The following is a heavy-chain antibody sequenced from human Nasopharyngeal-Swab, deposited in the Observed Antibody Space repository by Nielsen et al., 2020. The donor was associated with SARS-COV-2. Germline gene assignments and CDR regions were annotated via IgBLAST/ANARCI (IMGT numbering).Heavy chain of an antibody. CDR3: ARGFDY. CDR1: GAFTITSY. V-gene: IGHV4-59*08. CDR2: IHYSGST. Sequence: SETRSLTGTASGAFTITSYWSWIRQPPGKGLEGIGYIHYSGSTNYNPSLKSRDTISVDTSKNQFSLRLSSVTAADTAVYHCARGFDYWGQGTLVTVSS. J-gene: IGHJ4*02.